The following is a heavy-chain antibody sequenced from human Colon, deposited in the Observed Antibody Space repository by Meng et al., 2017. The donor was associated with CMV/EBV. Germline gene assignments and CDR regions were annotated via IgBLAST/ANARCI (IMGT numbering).Heavy chain of an antibody. D-gene: IGHD3-3*01. J-gene: IGHJ4*02. CDR2: ISGSAGGT. V-gene: IGHV3-23*01. CDR3: GTVADFWSGYTY. CDR1: GFTFNNYA. Sequence: GGSLRLSCAASGFTFNNYAMSWVRQAPGKGLEWVSAISGSAGGTYYADSVRGRFTISRDNSKNTLYLQMNTLRAEDTAVYYCGTVADFWSGYTYWGQGTLVTVSS.